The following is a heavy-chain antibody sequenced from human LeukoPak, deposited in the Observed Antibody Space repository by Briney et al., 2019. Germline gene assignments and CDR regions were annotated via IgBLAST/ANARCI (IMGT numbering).Heavy chain of an antibody. J-gene: IGHJ5*02. CDR1: GGTFSSYA. CDR3: ARSNIVTGYGGGSDLYNWFDP. Sequence: GASVKVSCKASGGTFSSYAISWVRQAPGQGLEWMGGIIPIFGTANYAQKFQGRVTITADKSTSTAYMELSSLRSEDTAVYYCARSNIVTGYGGGSDLYNWFDPWGQGTLVTVSS. CDR2: IIPIFGTA. D-gene: IGHD3-9*01. V-gene: IGHV1-69*06.